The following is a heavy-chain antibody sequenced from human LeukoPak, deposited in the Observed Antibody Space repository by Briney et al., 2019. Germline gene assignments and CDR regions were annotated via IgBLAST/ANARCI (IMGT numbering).Heavy chain of an antibody. CDR1: GYTFTYYY. CDR3: AREASSSRFKY. CDR2: IDPTSGGT. V-gene: IGHV1-2*04. Sequence: GASVKVSCKASGYTFTYYYIHWMRQAPGQGLEWMGWIDPTSGGTGYAQKFQGWVTMTRDTSISTAYMELSRLMSDDTAVYYCAREASSSRFKYWGQGTLVTVSS. J-gene: IGHJ4*02. D-gene: IGHD6-13*01.